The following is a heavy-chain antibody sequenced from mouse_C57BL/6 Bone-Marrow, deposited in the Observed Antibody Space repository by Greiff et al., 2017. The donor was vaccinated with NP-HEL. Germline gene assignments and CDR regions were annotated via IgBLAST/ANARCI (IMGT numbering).Heavy chain of an antibody. V-gene: IGHV1-64*01. CDR3: ASIYYYGSSYVNYWYFDV. CDR2: IHPNSGST. Sequence: QVQLKQPGAELVKPGASVKLSCKASGYTFTSYWMHWVKQRPGQGLEWIGMIHPNSGSTNYNEKFKSKATLTVDKSSSTAYMQLSSLTSEDSAVYYCASIYYYGSSYVNYWYFDVWGTGTTVTVSS. CDR1: GYTFTSYW. D-gene: IGHD1-1*01. J-gene: IGHJ1*03.